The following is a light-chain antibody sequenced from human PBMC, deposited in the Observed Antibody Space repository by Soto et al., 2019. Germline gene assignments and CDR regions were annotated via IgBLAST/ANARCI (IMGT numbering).Light chain of an antibody. J-gene: IGKJ1*01. Sequence: EIVLTQSPATLSFSPGERATLSCRASQSVSSNYLAWYQHKPGQAPRLLIYGASSRATGIPDRFSGSGSGTDFTLTISRLEPEDFAVYYCQQYGGSPRTFGQGTKV. CDR2: GAS. V-gene: IGKV3-20*01. CDR3: QQYGGSPRT. CDR1: QSVSSNY.